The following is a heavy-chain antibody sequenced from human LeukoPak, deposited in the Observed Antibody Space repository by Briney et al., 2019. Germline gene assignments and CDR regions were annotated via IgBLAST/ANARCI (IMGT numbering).Heavy chain of an antibody. V-gene: IGHV3-48*01. CDR1: GFTFSSYS. CDR3: AKDAASYSSGWYYFDY. J-gene: IGHJ4*02. D-gene: IGHD6-19*01. Sequence: GGSLRLSCAASGFTFSSYSMNWVRQAPGKGLEWVSYISSSSSTIYYADSVKGRFTISRDNSKNTLYLQMNSLRAEDTAVYYCAKDAASYSSGWYYFDYWGQGTLVTVSS. CDR2: ISSSSSTI.